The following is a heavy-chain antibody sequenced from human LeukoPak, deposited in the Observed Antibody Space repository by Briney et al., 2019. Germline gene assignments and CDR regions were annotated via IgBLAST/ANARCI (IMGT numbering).Heavy chain of an antibody. CDR3: ARDGRFIVADYYYGMDV. J-gene: IGHJ6*02. Sequence: ASVTVSFTASGYTFANYAMHWVRQAPGQSLEWMGWINSANGNTKYSQKFQGRVTITRDTSASTAYMELSSLRSEDTAVYYCARDGRFIVADYYYGMDVWGQGTTVTVSS. D-gene: IGHD1-26*01. CDR1: GYTFANYA. V-gene: IGHV1-3*04. CDR2: INSANGNT.